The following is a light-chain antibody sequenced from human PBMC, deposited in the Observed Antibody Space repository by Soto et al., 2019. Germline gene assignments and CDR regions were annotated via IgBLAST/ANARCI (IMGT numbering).Light chain of an antibody. Sequence: DIQMTQSPSSVSASVGDRVNISCRASQSISTYLSWYQKKAGKAPKLLIYAASSLQSGVPSRFSGIGSGTDFNLTISSLQTEDFATYEGQQRYSTTRTFGQWTKVDIK. CDR2: AAS. J-gene: IGKJ1*01. CDR1: QSISTY. V-gene: IGKV1-39*01. CDR3: QQRYSTTRT.